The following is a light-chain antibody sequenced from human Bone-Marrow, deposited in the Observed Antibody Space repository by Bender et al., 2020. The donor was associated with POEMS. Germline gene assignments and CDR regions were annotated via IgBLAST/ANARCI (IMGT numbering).Light chain of an antibody. CDR3: GTWESSLTAYV. Sequence: QSVLTQPPSAAGTPGQRVTISCSGSGSNIGRNPVNWYQQLPGTAPKLLIYSNYQRPSGVPDRFSGSKSGTSASLAISGLQTGDEADYYCGTWESSLTAYVFGSGTKVTVL. CDR1: GSNIGRNP. J-gene: IGLJ1*01. V-gene: IGLV1-44*01. CDR2: SNY.